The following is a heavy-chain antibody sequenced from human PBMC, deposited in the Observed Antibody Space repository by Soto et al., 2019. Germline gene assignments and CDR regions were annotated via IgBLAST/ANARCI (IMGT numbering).Heavy chain of an antibody. V-gene: IGHV3-9*01. D-gene: IGHD6-19*01. Sequence: EVQLVESGGGLVQPGRSLRLSCAASGFTFDDYAMHWVRQAPGKGLEWVSGISWNSGSIGYADSVKGRFTISRDNAKNSLYLQMNSLRAEDTALYYCAKEISDSGWEGGFDYWGQGTLVTVSS. CDR1: GFTFDDYA. CDR2: ISWNSGSI. CDR3: AKEISDSGWEGGFDY. J-gene: IGHJ4*02.